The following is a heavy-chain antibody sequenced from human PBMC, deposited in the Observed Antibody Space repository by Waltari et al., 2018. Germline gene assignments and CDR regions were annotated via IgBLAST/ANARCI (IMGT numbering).Heavy chain of an antibody. CDR3: ASQPSGRYYLYYFDY. J-gene: IGHJ4*02. CDR2: IYYSGSA. D-gene: IGHD1-26*01. V-gene: IGHV4-39*01. CDR1: GGSTSSSNYY. Sequence: QLQLHESGPGLVKPSETLSLTCTVSGGSTSSSNYYWGWIRQPPGKGLEWIGSIYYSGSAYYNPSLKSRVTISVDRSNNQFSLKVTSVTAADTAMYYCASQPSGRYYLYYFDYWGQGTLVTVSS.